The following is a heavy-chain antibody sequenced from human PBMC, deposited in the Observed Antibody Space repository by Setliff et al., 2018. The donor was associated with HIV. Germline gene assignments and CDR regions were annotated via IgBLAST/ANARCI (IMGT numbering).Heavy chain of an antibody. J-gene: IGHJ4*02. CDR2: IKSKRDGGTI. Sequence: GGSLRLSCAVSGFILSEGWMSWVRQAPGKGLEWLGRIKSKRDGGTIDYTAPVKGRFTISRDDSKNTLYLEMNNLKTEDTAVYYCTTDRFVWGQGTLVTVSS. CDR3: TTDRFV. V-gene: IGHV3-15*01. CDR1: GFILSEGW. D-gene: IGHD3-16*01.